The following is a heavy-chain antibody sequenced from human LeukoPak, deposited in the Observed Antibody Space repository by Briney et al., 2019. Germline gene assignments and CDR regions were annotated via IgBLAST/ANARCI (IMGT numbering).Heavy chain of an antibody. Sequence: GGSLRLSYAASGFTFINYSMNWVRQAPGKGLEWVSSISSSSSYIYYADSVKGRFTISRDNAKNSLYLRMNSLRAEETAGYYCALDHVVRGVIILFYYVMDVWGQGPTVTVSS. J-gene: IGHJ6*02. CDR3: ALDHVVRGVIILFYYVMDV. CDR2: ISSSSSYI. CDR1: GFTFINYS. D-gene: IGHD3-10*01. V-gene: IGHV3-21*01.